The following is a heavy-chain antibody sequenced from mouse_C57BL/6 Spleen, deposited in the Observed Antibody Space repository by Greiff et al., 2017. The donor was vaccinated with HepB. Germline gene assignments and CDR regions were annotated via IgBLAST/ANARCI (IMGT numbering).Heavy chain of an antibody. CDR2: ISDGGSYT. Sequence: EVMLVESGGGLVKPGGSLKLSCAASGFTFSSYAMSWVRQTPEKRLEWVATISDGGSYTYYPDNVKGRFTISRDNAKNNLYLQMSHLKSEDTAMYYCARRRVAYWGQGTLVTVSA. CDR1: GFTFSSYA. CDR3: ARRRVAY. J-gene: IGHJ3*01. V-gene: IGHV5-4*03.